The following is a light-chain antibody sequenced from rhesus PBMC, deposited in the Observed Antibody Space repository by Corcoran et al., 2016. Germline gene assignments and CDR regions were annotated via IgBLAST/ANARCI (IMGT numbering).Light chain of an antibody. V-gene: IGKV1-22*01. CDR1: QSISSW. Sequence: DIQMTQSPSSLSASVGDTVTITCRSGQSISSWLDGSQPKPGKAPKVLIDKASSLQSGVSSRFSGSGSGTDFTLTISSLQPEDFATYYCLQYNTSPYSFGQGTKVEIK. CDR2: KAS. J-gene: IGKJ2*01. CDR3: LQYNTSPYS.